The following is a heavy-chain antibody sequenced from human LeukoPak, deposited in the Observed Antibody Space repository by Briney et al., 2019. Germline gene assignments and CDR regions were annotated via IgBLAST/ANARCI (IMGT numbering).Heavy chain of an antibody. CDR3: ATPNDAFNI. J-gene: IGHJ3*02. CDR1: GGSFSGYY. Sequence: PSETLSLTCAVYGGSFSGYYWSWIRQPPGKGLEWIGEINHSGSTNYNPSLKSRVTISVDTSKTQFSLKLSSVTAADTAVYYCATPNDAFNIWGQGTMVTVSS. V-gene: IGHV4-34*01. CDR2: INHSGST.